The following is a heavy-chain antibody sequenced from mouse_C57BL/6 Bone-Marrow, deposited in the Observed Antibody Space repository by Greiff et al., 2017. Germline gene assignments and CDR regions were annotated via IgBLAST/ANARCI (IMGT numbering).Heavy chain of an antibody. CDR1: GYTFTSYW. Sequence: QVQLQQPGAALVKSRASAKLSCKASGYTFTSYWLQWLKQRPGQGLEWIGDIDPSDSYTNYNQKFKGKANLTVDTSSSTAYMQLSSLTSEDSAVYYCARGDFCYLRYFPSRGQCATLPYFS. J-gene: IGHJ2*01. D-gene: IGHD5-1*01. CDR3: ARGDFCYLRYFPS. V-gene: IGHV1-50*01. CDR2: IDPSDSYT.